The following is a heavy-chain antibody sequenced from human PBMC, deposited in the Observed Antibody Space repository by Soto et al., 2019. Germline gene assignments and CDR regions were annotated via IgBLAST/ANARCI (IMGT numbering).Heavy chain of an antibody. Sequence: QVQLQQSGPGLVKPSQTLSLTCAISGDSVSSNSVAWNWIRQSPSRGLEWLGRTYYRSKWYTDYGLTVKGRITTNPDTSKNQFSLQLNSVTPEDTAVYYCARGRFNAFGIWGQGTMVTVSS. J-gene: IGHJ3*02. V-gene: IGHV6-1*01. D-gene: IGHD3-3*01. CDR2: TYYRSKWYT. CDR1: GDSVSSNSVA. CDR3: ARGRFNAFGI.